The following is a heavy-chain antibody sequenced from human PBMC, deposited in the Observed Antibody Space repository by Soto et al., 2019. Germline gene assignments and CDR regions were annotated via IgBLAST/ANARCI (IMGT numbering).Heavy chain of an antibody. CDR2: INSDGSST. V-gene: IGHV3-74*01. CDR1: GFTFRSYW. J-gene: IGHJ6*02. D-gene: IGHD2-21*01. CDR3: ARDLFRRGLYYGMDV. Sequence: LRLSCAASGFTFRSYWMHWVRQSPGKGLVWVSRINSDGSSTSYADSVKGRFTISRDNAKNTLYLQMNSLRAEDTAVYYCARDLFRRGLYYGMDVWGQGTTVTVSS.